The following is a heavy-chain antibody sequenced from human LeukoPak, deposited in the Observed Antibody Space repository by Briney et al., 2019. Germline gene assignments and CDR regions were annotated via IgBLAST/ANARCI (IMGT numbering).Heavy chain of an antibody. V-gene: IGHV1-2*02. J-gene: IGHJ4*02. CDR1: GYTFTDYY. CDR3: ARDYYASGKYRFDY. D-gene: IGHD3-10*01. Sequence: GASVKVSCKTSGYTFTDYYMHWVRQAPGQGLERMGWINPDIGGTNYAQKFQGRVTMTRDTSITTAYMELSGLRSDDTAMYYCARDYYASGKYRFDYWGQGTLVTVSS. CDR2: INPDIGGT.